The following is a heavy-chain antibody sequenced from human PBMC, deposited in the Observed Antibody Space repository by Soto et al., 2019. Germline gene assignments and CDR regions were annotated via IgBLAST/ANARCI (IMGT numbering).Heavy chain of an antibody. CDR2: ISTYNVNT. CDR1: GYTFTTYA. J-gene: IGHJ4*02. D-gene: IGHD6-6*01. Sequence: QVQLVQSGAEVKKPGASVKVSCKASGYTFTTYAISWVRQAPGQGLEWMGRISTYNVNTKYAQNLHGRVTMTTDTSTSTAYMELRSLRSDDTAVYYGARDPQYSTSSQVFDSWGQGTLVTVSS. CDR3: ARDPQYSTSSQVFDS. V-gene: IGHV1-18*01.